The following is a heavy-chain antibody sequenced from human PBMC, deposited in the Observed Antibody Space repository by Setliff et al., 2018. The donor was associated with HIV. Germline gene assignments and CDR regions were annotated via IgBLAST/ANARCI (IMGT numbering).Heavy chain of an antibody. CDR1: GFTFSSYW. CDR3: ARHWGNSFDI. CDR2: IKQDGSEK. D-gene: IGHD7-27*01. V-gene: IGHV3-7*01. Sequence: PVGSLRLSCAASGFTFSSYWMSWVRQAPGKGLEWVANIKQDGSEKYYVDSVKGRFTISRDNSKTTLYLQMNGLRVEDTAVYYCARHWGNSFDIWGQGTLVTVSS. J-gene: IGHJ3*02.